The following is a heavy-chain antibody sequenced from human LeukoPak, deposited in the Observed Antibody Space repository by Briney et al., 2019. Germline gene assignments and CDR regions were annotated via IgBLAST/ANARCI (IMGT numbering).Heavy chain of an antibody. J-gene: IGHJ4*02. CDR3: ARDLKFDF. CDR1: GFTFTSYW. Sequence: PGGSLRLSCAASGFTFTSYWMSWVRQAPGKGLEWVANIKQDGSDKNYVDSVKGRFTISRDNAGSSLYLQMNSLRAEDTALYYCARDLKFDFWGQGTLVTVSS. V-gene: IGHV3-7*01. CDR2: IKQDGSDK.